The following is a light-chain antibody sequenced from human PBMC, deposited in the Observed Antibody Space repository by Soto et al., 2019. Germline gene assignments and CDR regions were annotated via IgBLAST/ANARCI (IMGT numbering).Light chain of an antibody. Sequence: EIVMTQSPATLSLSPGERATLSCRASQSVSSNLAWYQQKPRQPPRLLIYCASTRATGIPARFSGSGSGTEFTLTISSLESEDFAVYYCQQYNNSPLTFGQGTKLEIK. CDR3: QQYNNSPLT. J-gene: IGKJ2*01. CDR1: QSVSSN. CDR2: CAS. V-gene: IGKV3-15*01.